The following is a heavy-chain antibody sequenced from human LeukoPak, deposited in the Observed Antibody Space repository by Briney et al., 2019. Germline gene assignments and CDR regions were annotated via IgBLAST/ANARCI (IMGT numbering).Heavy chain of an antibody. V-gene: IGHV3-23*01. Sequence: GGSLRLSCAASGFTFSSYAMSWVRQAPGKGLEWVSAISGSGGSTYYADSVKGRFTISRDNSKNTLHLQMNSLRAEDTAVHYCARASSLLSYYYYGMDVWGQGTTVTVSS. CDR2: ISGSGGST. CDR3: ARASSLLSYYYYGMDV. CDR1: GFTFSSYA. D-gene: IGHD2-15*01. J-gene: IGHJ6*02.